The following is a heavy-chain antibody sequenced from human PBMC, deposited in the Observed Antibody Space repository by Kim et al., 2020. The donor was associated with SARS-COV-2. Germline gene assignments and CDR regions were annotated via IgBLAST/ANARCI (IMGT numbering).Heavy chain of an antibody. Sequence: GVSLRLSCAASGFTFDDYGVNWVRQVPGKGLEWVSGINLNGGTTGYTDSVKGRFTISRDTAKNSLYLQMNSLRAEDTALYYCARAGGIYYSYHMDVWGK. D-gene: IGHD6-13*01. CDR2: INLNGGTT. CDR1: GFTFDDYG. V-gene: IGHV3-20*04. J-gene: IGHJ6*03. CDR3: ARAGGIYYSYHMDV.